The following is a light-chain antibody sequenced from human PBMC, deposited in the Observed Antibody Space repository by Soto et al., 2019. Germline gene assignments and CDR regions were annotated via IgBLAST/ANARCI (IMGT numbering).Light chain of an antibody. CDR2: ENN. V-gene: IGLV1-51*02. J-gene: IGLJ3*02. Sequence: QSVLTQPPSVSAAPGQKVTISCSGSSSNIGTNYVSWYQQVPGTAPKLLIYENNRRPSGIPDRFSGSKSGTSATLAITGLQTGDEADYYCGTWNNSPSAHWVFGGGTKLTVL. CDR1: SSNIGTNY. CDR3: GTWNNSPSAHWV.